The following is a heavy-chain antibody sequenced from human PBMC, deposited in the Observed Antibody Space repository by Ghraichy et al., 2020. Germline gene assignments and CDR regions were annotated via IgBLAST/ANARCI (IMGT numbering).Heavy chain of an antibody. Sequence: GESLNISCAASGLTFSSYGIHWVRQAPGKGLEWVAFIRYDGSNKNYADSVKDRFTISRDNSKNTVYLQMNSLRAEDTAVYYCAKDGGGDFDYWGQGTLVTVSS. V-gene: IGHV3-30*02. CDR1: GLTFSSYG. J-gene: IGHJ4*02. CDR2: IRYDGSNK. D-gene: IGHD3-16*01. CDR3: AKDGGGDFDY.